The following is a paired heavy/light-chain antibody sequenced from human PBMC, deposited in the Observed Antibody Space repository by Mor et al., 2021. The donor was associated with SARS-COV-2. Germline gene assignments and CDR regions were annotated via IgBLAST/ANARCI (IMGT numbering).Light chain of an antibody. CDR1: SSGVGGYNY. J-gene: IGLJ2*01. Sequence: QSALTQPASVSGSPGQSITISCTGTSSGVGGYNYVSWYQQHPGKAPKLMIYDVSNRPSGVSNRFSGSKSGNTASLTISGLQAEDEADYYCSSYRRGNTLFGGGTKVTVL. V-gene: IGLV2-14*03. CDR2: DVS. CDR3: SSYRRGNTL.
Heavy chain of an antibody. D-gene: IGHD4-4*01. J-gene: IGHJ6*02. Sequence: EVQLVQSGAEVKKPGESLKISCKGSGYTFTSNWIAWVRQMPGKGLEWMGITFPGNSDTRYSPSFQGQVTISADKSITTAYLQWSTLEASDTGIYYCARVLQSSFDYAMDVWGQGTTVTVS. V-gene: IGHV5-51*03. CDR1: GYTFTSNW. CDR3: ARVLQSSFDYAMDV. CDR2: TFPGNSDT.